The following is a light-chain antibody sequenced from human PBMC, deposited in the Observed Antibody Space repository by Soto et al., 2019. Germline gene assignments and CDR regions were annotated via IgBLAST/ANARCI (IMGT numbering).Light chain of an antibody. CDR2: EVT. CDR1: SSDVGRYNY. CDR3: SSYTTDSTYV. Sequence: QSVLTQPASVSGSPGQSITISCTGTSSDVGRYNYVSWYQHHPGKAPKLLIYEVTKRPSGVSNRFSGSKSGNTASLTISGLQADDEAHYYCSSYTTDSTYVFGSGTKVTVL. J-gene: IGLJ1*01. V-gene: IGLV2-14*01.